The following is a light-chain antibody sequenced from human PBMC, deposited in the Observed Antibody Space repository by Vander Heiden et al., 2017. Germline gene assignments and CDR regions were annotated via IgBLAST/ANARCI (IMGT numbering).Light chain of an antibody. CDR1: SSDVGSYNL. CDR3: CSYAGSSTYVV. J-gene: IGLJ2*01. V-gene: IGLV2-23*02. Sequence: QHALTQPASVSGSPGQSITISCTGTSSDVGSYNLVPWYQQHPGKAPKLMIYEVSKRPSGVSNRFSGSKSGNTASLTSSGLQAEDEADYYCCSYAGSSTYVVFGGGTKLTVL. CDR2: EVS.